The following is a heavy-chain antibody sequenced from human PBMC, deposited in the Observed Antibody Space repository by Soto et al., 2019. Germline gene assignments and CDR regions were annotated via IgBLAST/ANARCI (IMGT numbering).Heavy chain of an antibody. V-gene: IGHV4-59*08. J-gene: IGHJ3*02. Sequence: QVQLQESGPGLVKPSGTLSLTCTVSGGSITGYYWNWIRQPPGQGLEWIGYIHYTGSINYNPSLKSRITFSLDTSENQFSLRLSSVTAADTALYYCARTDCRGYFWAQDNAFDIWGQGTMVTVSS. CDR1: GGSITGYY. CDR2: IHYTGSI. D-gene: IGHD3-22*01. CDR3: ARTDCRGYFWAQDNAFDI.